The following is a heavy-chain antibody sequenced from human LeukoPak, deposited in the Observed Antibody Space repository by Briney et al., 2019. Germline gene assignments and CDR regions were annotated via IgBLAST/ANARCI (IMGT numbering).Heavy chain of an antibody. CDR3: ARGYHDILTGSPNAFDI. V-gene: IGHV4-34*01. CDR1: GGSFSGYY. J-gene: IGHJ3*02. D-gene: IGHD3-9*01. Sequence: SETLSLTCAVYGGSFSGYYWSWIRQPPGKGLEWIGEINHSGSTNYNPSLKSRVTISVDTSKNQFSLKLSSVTAADTAVYYCARGYHDILTGSPNAFDIWGQGTMVTVSS. CDR2: INHSGST.